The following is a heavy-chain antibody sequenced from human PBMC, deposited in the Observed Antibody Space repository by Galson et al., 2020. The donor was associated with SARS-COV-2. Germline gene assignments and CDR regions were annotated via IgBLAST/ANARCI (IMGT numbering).Heavy chain of an antibody. CDR1: GFTFSSYD. CDR2: IGTAGDT. V-gene: IGHV3-13*01. CDR3: ARVAYDYVWGSYRSAYYYYYMDV. D-gene: IGHD3-16*02. J-gene: IGHJ6*03. Sequence: GESLKISCAASGFTFSSYDMHWVRQATGKGLEWVSAIGTAGDTYYPGSVKGRFTISRENAKNSLYLQMNSLRAGDTAVYYCARVAYDYVWGSYRSAYYYYYMDVWGKGTTVTVSS.